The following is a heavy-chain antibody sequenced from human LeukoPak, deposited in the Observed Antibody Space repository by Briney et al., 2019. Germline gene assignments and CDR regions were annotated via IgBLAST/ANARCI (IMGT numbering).Heavy chain of an antibody. J-gene: IGHJ4*02. CDR2: ISSSSSYI. D-gene: IGHD4-17*01. CDR1: GFTFDDYA. CDR3: ARQVTTFLAIGSIFDY. Sequence: GGSLRLSCAASGFTFDDYAMHWVRQAPGKGLEWVSSISSSSSYIYYADSVKGRFTISRDNAKNSLYLQMNSLRAEDTAVYYCARQVTTFLAIGSIFDYWGQGTLVTVSS. V-gene: IGHV3-21*01.